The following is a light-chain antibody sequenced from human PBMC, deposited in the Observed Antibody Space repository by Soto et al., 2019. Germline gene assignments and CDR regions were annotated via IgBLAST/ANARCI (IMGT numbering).Light chain of an antibody. J-gene: IGLJ3*02. Sequence: QSVLTQPPSASGTPGQRVIISCSGSNSNIGTYTVNWYQQIPGTAPKLLIYTDYQRPSGVPDRFSGSKSGTSASLAISGLQSEDEADYYCASWDDSLSGGVFGGGTKLTVL. CDR2: TDY. CDR3: ASWDDSLSGGV. V-gene: IGLV1-44*01. CDR1: NSNIGTYT.